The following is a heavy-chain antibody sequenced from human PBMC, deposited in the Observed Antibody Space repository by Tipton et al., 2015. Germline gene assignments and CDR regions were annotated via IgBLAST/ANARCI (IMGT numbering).Heavy chain of an antibody. D-gene: IGHD2-21*02. CDR3: ARQRDDYFDL. J-gene: IGHJ4*02. CDR2: IYPGDSDT. Sequence: QSGAEVKKPGESLKISCQGSGYSFSNYWIGWVRQMPGKGLEWMAIIYPGDSDTRYSPSFQGQVTISADKSINSAYLQWSSLKASDSGMYYCARQRDDYFDLWGQGTLVTVSA. V-gene: IGHV5-51*01. CDR1: GYSFSNYW.